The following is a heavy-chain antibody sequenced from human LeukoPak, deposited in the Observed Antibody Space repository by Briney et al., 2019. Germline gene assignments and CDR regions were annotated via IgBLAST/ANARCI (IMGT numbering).Heavy chain of an antibody. CDR2: ISASGGNT. CDR1: GFTFANYA. CDR3: AKAAISGVVISFDY. Sequence: PGGSLRLSCAASGFTFANYAMNWVRQAPGKGLEWVSTISASGGNTYYADSVKGRFTFSRDNSENTLYLQMNSLRAEDTAVYYRAKAAISGVVISFDYWGQGTLLTVSS. J-gene: IGHJ4*02. V-gene: IGHV3-23*01. D-gene: IGHD3-3*01.